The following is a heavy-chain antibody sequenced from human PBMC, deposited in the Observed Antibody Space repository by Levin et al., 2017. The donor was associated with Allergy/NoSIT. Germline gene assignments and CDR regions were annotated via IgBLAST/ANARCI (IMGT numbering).Heavy chain of an antibody. D-gene: IGHD6-19*01. Sequence: GASVKVSCKASGYSFTGYYMHWVRQAPGQGLEWMGRINPNSGGTNYAQKFQGRVTMTRDTSISTAYMELSRLRSDDTAVYYCARDGIAVAASGNWFDPWGQGTLVTVSS. CDR3: ARDGIAVAASGNWFDP. V-gene: IGHV1-2*06. CDR1: GYSFTGYY. CDR2: INPNSGGT. J-gene: IGHJ5*02.